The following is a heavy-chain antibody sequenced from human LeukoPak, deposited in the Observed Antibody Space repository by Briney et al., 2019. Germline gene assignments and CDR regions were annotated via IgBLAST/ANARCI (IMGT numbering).Heavy chain of an antibody. J-gene: IGHJ5*02. V-gene: IGHV5-51*01. CDR1: GYRFSSYW. CDR3: ARGYCTNGVCSYNWFDP. CDR2: IYPGDSDT. Sequence: GESLKISCKGSGYRFSSYWIGWVRQMPGKGLEWMGIIYPGDSDTRYSPSFQGQVTISDDKSISTAYLQWSSLKASDTAMYYCARGYCTNGVCSYNWFDPWGQGTLVTVSS. D-gene: IGHD2-8*01.